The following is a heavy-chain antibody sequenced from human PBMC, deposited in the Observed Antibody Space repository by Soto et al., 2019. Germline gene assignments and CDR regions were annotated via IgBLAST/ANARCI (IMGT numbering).Heavy chain of an antibody. CDR3: TADLIGTYYSPYDY. J-gene: IGHJ4*02. CDR1: GFTFSSYW. CDR2: INTDGSGT. D-gene: IGHD3-10*01. V-gene: IGHV3-74*01. Sequence: GGSLRLSCAASGFTFSSYWMSWVRQAPGKGLVWVSRINTDGSGTTYADSVKGRFTISRDNAKNMVYLQMNSLRAEDTAVYYCTADLIGTYYSPYDYWGQGILVTVSS.